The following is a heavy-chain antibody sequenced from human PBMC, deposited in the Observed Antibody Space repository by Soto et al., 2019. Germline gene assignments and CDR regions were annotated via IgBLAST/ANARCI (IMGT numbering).Heavy chain of an antibody. J-gene: IGHJ6*02. CDR3: ARDLSAVKRLESFKYYSMDV. Sequence: QVQLMQSGAEVRKPGSSVTVSCKASVGTFSSNPISWVRQAPGQGLEWMGGSIPIFGTPHYARKFLDRVTLTADSSTHADFMELTSLTYDDTARYYGARDLSAVKRLESFKYYSMDVWGQGTTVTV. CDR2: SIPIFGTP. D-gene: IGHD4-17*01. V-gene: IGHV1-69*06. CDR1: VGTFSSNP.